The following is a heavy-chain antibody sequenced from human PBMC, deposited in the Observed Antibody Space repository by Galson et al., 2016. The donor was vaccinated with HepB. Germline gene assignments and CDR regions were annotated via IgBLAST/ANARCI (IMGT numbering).Heavy chain of an antibody. Sequence: SLRLSCATSGFTFNNYGINWVRQAPGKGLEWVVVISYDGNNRHYADAVKGRFTIPRYSSTNTVYLQMNSLRADDTAVYFCARDRGLLHYYYGMDVWGQGTTVTVSS. D-gene: IGHD4-17*01. CDR3: ARDRGLLHYYYGMDV. J-gene: IGHJ6*02. CDR1: GFTFNNYG. CDR2: ISYDGNNR. V-gene: IGHV3-33*08.